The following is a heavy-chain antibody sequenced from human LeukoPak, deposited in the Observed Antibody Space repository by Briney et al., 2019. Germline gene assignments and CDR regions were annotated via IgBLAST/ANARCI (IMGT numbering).Heavy chain of an antibody. J-gene: IGHJ6*03. CDR3: TRCGPSTIYYHYYYMDV. CDR2: IRSKGYGGTT. V-gene: IGHV3-49*04. Sequence: GGSLRLSCTASGFTFGDYALGWVRQAPGKGLEWVGFIRSKGYGGTTEDAASVKGRFTISRDDSKSIAYLHMNSLETEDTAVYYRTRCGPSTIYYHYYYMDVWGKGATVTVSS. CDR1: GFTFGDYA. D-gene: IGHD2-21*01.